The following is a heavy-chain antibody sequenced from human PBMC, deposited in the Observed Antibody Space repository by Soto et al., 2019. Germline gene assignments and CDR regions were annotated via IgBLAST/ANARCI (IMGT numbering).Heavy chain of an antibody. V-gene: IGHV1-69*06. CDR1: GGTFSSYA. Sequence: QVQLVQSGAEVKKPGSSVKVSCKASGGTFSSYAISWVRQAPGQGLEWMGGIIPIFGTANYAQKFQGRDTITASKSTSTAYMELSRLKSEDTAVYYCARDPNIVVVPAAQYYYYGMDVWGQGTTVTVSS. J-gene: IGHJ6*02. CDR3: ARDPNIVVVPAAQYYYYGMDV. D-gene: IGHD2-2*01. CDR2: IIPIFGTA.